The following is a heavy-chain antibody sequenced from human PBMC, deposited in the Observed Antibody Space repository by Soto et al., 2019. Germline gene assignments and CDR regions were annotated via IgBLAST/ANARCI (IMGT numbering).Heavy chain of an antibody. Sequence: SETLSLTCAVYGGSFSGYYWSWIRQPPGKGLEWIGEINHSGSTNYNPSLKSRVTISVDTSKNQFSLKLSSVTAADTAVYYCARAPYCSSTSCYAYYYYYMDVWGKGTTVTVSS. V-gene: IGHV4-34*01. CDR1: GGSFSGYY. CDR3: ARAPYCSSTSCYAYYYYYMDV. D-gene: IGHD2-2*01. J-gene: IGHJ6*03. CDR2: INHSGST.